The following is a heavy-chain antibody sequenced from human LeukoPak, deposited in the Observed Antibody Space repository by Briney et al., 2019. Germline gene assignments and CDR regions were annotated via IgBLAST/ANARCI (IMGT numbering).Heavy chain of an antibody. V-gene: IGHV3-23*01. Sequence: GGSLRLSCAASGFSFSSYAMSWIRQAPGKGLEWLSAISGTTGTTFYADSVKGRFTISRDNSKNTLFLQMNSLRAEDTAVYYCATKTSYGDRYFDYWGQGTLVTVSS. CDR1: GFSFSSYA. J-gene: IGHJ4*02. D-gene: IGHD4-17*01. CDR2: ISGTTGTT. CDR3: ATKTSYGDRYFDY.